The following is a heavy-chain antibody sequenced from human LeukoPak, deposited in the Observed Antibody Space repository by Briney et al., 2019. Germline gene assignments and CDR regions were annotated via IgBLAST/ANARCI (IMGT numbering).Heavy chain of an antibody. CDR2: IKSKTDGGTT. Sequence: PGGSLRLSCAASGFTFSNAWMSWVRQAPGKGLEWVGRIKSKTDGGTTDYAAPVKGRFTISRDDSKNSLYLQMNSLKTEDTAVYYCARVRTYYYDSRGDTTSFEYYFDYWGQGTLVTVSS. D-gene: IGHD3-22*01. CDR1: GFTFSNAW. CDR3: ARVRTYYYDSRGDTTSFEYYFDY. J-gene: IGHJ4*02. V-gene: IGHV3-15*01.